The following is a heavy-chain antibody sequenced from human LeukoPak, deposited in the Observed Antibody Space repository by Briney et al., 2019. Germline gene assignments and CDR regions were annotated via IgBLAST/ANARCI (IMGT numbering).Heavy chain of an antibody. J-gene: IGHJ4*02. CDR2: IYYSGST. CDR3: ARSRDLLDGPFGY. V-gene: IGHV4-39*01. Sequence: PSETLSLTCTVSGGSISSSSYYWGWIRQPPGKGLEWIGSIYYSGSTYYNPSLKSRVTISVDTSKNQFSLKLSSVTAADTAVYYCARSRDLLDGPFGYWGQGTLVTVSS. CDR1: GGSISSSSYY. D-gene: IGHD5-24*01.